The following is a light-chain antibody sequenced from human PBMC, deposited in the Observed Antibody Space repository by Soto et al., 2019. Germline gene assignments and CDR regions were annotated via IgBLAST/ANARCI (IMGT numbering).Light chain of an antibody. Sequence: QLVVTQSPSASASLGASVKLTCTLNSGHSNYAIAWHQQQPEKGPRYLMKVNSDGSHSKGDGIPDRFSGSSSAAERYLTISSLQSEDEADYYCQTWDTGIVVFGGGTKLTVL. CDR2: VNSDGSH. CDR1: SGHSNYA. V-gene: IGLV4-69*01. CDR3: QTWDTGIVV. J-gene: IGLJ2*01.